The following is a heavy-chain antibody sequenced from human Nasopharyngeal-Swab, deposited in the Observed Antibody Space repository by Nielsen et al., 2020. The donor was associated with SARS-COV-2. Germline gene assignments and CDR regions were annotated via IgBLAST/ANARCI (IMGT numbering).Heavy chain of an antibody. CDR1: GFTFGDYG. V-gene: IGHV3-49*01. J-gene: IGHJ3*02. CDR3: ARSVGSFYGQGAFDI. Sequence: GGSLRLSCTTSGFTFGDYGMSWFRQAPGKGLEWVGFIRSKTYGGAPEYAASVKGRFTFSRDGAESVAYLQMNSLETEDTGVYYCARSVGSFYGQGAFDIWGQGTMVTVSS. D-gene: IGHD1-26*01. CDR2: IRSKTYGGAP.